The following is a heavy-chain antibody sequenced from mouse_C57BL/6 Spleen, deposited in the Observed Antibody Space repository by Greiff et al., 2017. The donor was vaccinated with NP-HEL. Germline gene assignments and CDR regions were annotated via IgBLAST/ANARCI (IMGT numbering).Heavy chain of an antibody. D-gene: IGHD1-1*01. CDR1: GFTFSDYG. Sequence: EVKLVESGGGLVKPGGSLKLSCAASGFTFSDYGMHWVRQAPEKGLEWVAYISSGSSTIYYADTVKGRFTISRDNAKNTLFLQMTSLRSEDTAMYYCATLYYYGSSYVGYWGQGTTLTVSS. CDR2: ISSGSSTI. V-gene: IGHV5-17*01. CDR3: ATLYYYGSSYVGY. J-gene: IGHJ2*01.